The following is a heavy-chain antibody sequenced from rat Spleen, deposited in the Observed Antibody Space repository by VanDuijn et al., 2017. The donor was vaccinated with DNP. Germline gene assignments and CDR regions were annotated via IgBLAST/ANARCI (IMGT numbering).Heavy chain of an antibody. J-gene: IGHJ2*01. Sequence: EVQLVESGGDLVQPGGSLKLSCVASGFTFNSYWMTWIRQVPGKGLEWVASITNSGGATYYADSVKGRITISRDNARNTLYLQMSSLRSEDTATYYCTTEGVYYGSFDYWGQGVMVTVSS. CDR3: TTEGVYYGSFDY. V-gene: IGHV5-31*01. CDR1: GFTFNSYW. D-gene: IGHD1-6*01. CDR2: ITNSGGAT.